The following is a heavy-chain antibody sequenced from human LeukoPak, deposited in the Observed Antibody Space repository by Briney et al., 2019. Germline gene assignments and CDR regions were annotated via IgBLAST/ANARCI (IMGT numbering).Heavy chain of an antibody. V-gene: IGHV3-30*04. CDR2: ISYDGSNK. CDR1: GFTFSSYA. D-gene: IGHD6-13*01. J-gene: IGHJ6*04. CDR3: ARGEYSSSANYYYYYGMDV. Sequence: PGGSLRLSCAASGFTFSSYAMHGVRQAPGKGLEWVAVISYDGSNKYYADSVKGRFTISRDNSKNTLYLQMNSLRAEDTAVYYCARGEYSSSANYYYYYGMDVWGKGTTVTVSS.